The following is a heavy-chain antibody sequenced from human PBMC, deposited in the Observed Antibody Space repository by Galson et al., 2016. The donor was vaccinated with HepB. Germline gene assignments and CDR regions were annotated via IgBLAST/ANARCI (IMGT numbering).Heavy chain of an antibody. Sequence: SLRLSCAASGFTFTNYAMSWVRQAPGKGLEWVSNIDYSGGATYYADSVKGRFTISRDNSKNTRYLQMNSLRPEDTGVYYCAKVTRTSVATDYWGQGTLVTVSS. D-gene: IGHD5-12*01. CDR2: IDYSGGAT. V-gene: IGHV3-23*01. CDR1: GFTFTNYA. CDR3: AKVTRTSVATDY. J-gene: IGHJ4*02.